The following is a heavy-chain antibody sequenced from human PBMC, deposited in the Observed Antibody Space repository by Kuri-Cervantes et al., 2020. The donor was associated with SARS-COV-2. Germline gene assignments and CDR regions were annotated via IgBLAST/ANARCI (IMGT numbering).Heavy chain of an antibody. V-gene: IGHV2-70*04. D-gene: IGHD6-13*01. J-gene: IGHJ3*02. CDR1: GVSLSSSGVR. CDR3: ARTISAIGYDAFDI. Sequence: SGPTLVKPTQTLTLTCTFSGVSLSSSGVRVSWIRQPPGKALEWLARIDWDDEKFYTTSLRTRLTISKDTSKNQVVLTMTTMDPVDTATYYCARTISAIGYDAFDIWGQGTMVTVSS. CDR2: IDWDDEK.